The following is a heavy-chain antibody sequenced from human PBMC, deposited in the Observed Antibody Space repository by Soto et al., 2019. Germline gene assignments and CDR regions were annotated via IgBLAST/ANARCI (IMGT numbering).Heavy chain of an antibody. Sequence: PSDTLSLTCTVSGGSTTSDYWSWIRQPPGKGLEWLGYIFHSLGAKYNPSLGSRGTISLDTSKNQLSLSLRSVTAADTATYFCVRDLNGSGDYWGQGTLVTVSS. J-gene: IGHJ4*02. CDR2: IFHSLGA. CDR3: VRDLNGSGDY. D-gene: IGHD3-10*01. V-gene: IGHV4-59*01. CDR1: GGSTTSDY.